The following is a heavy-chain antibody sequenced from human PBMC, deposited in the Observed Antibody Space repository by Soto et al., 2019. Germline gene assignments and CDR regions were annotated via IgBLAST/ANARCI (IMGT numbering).Heavy chain of an antibody. CDR2: IYHSGST. Sequence: QVQLQESGTGLVKPSGTLSLTCVVSGASISSSNWWSWVRQPPGQRLEWIGEIYHSGSTNYNPSLKSRVTISMNKSNNQFSLKRSSVTAADTAVYFCARDPGTARCSTNWFDSWGQGTLVTVSS. J-gene: IGHJ5*01. CDR3: ARDPGTARCSTNWFDS. V-gene: IGHV4-4*02. D-gene: IGHD5-18*01. CDR1: GASISSSNW.